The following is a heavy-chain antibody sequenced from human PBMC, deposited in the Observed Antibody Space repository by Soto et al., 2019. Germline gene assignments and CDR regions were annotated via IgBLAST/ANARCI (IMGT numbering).Heavy chain of an antibody. Sequence: QVQLVQSGAEVKNPGASVKVSCKASGYTFTRYGIGWARQAPGQGLEWMGWINTYNGNTNYAQNVQGRVTLTTDPSTSTAYMELRRLSSNDTAIYYCAMVDVYVTPSPQDVWGQGTTVIVSS. D-gene: IGHD3-16*01. J-gene: IGHJ6*02. V-gene: IGHV1-18*01. CDR3: AMVDVYVTPSPQDV. CDR2: INTYNGNT. CDR1: GYTFTRYG.